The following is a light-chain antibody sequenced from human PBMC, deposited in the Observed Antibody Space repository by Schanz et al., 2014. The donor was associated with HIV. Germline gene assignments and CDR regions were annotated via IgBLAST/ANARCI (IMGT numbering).Light chain of an antibody. CDR1: SSDVGGHNY. Sequence: QSALTQPPSASGSPGQSVTISCTGTSSDVGGHNYVSWYQHHPGKAPKLIIFEVSERPSGVPDRFSGYKSGNTASLTVSGLQAEDEADYYCSSYATTKDLLFGGGTKLTVL. V-gene: IGLV2-8*01. CDR2: EVS. J-gene: IGLJ2*01. CDR3: SSYATTKDLL.